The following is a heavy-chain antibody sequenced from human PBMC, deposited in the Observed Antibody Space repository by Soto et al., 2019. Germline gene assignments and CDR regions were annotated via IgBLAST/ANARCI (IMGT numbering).Heavy chain of an antibody. CDR2: INHSGST. J-gene: IGHJ4*02. Sequence: QVQLQQWGAGLLKPSETLSLSCAVYGGSFSGYYWSWIRQPPGKGLEWIGEINHSGSTNYNPSLKGRVTISVDTSKNQFSLRLSSVTAADTAVYYCASNLRYLWGQGTLVTVSS. CDR3: ASNLRYL. D-gene: IGHD3-16*01. CDR1: GGSFSGYY. V-gene: IGHV4-34*01.